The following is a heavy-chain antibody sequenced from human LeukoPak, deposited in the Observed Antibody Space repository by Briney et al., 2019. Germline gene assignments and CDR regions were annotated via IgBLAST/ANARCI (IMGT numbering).Heavy chain of an antibody. CDR3: AKDRRVGSRPVSPGYYFDY. J-gene: IGHJ4*02. CDR1: GFNFSSYA. D-gene: IGHD1-26*01. Sequence: GGPLTLSCAASGFNFSSYAMSWVRQAPGKGLEWVSAIGGSGGSTYYADSVKGRCTNSRDNSKNTLYLQMNSRRAEDTAVYYCAKDRRVGSRPVSPGYYFDYWGQGTLVTVSS. V-gene: IGHV3-23*01. CDR2: IGGSGGST.